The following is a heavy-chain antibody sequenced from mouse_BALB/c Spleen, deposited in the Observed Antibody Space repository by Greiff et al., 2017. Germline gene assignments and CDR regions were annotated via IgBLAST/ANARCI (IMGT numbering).Heavy chain of an antibody. V-gene: IGHV1-20*02. J-gene: IGHJ3*01. D-gene: IGHD2-14*01. CDR1: GYSFTGYF. Sequence: EVQLQQSGPELVKPGASVKISCKASGYSFTGYFMNWVMQSHGKSLEWIGRINPYNGDTFYNQKFKGKATLTVDKSSSTAHMELRSLASEDSAVYYCAINVYRYDVAWFAYWGQGTLVTVSA. CDR2: INPYNGDT. CDR3: AINVYRYDVAWFAY.